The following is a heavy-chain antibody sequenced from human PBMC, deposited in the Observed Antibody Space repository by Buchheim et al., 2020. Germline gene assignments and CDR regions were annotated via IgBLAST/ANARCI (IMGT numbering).Heavy chain of an antibody. CDR1: GFTFNTYE. CDR2: ISPSASTT. D-gene: IGHD6-25*01. J-gene: IGHJ6*02. CDR3: ARCLIAASDNYYGMDV. V-gene: IGHV3-48*03. Sequence: EVQLVESGGGLVQPGGSLRVSCAASGFTFNTYEMNWVRQAPGKGLEWVSYISPSASTTYYADSVKGRCTISRDNAKNSLYLQMNSLRAEDTAVYYCARCLIAASDNYYGMDVWGQGT.